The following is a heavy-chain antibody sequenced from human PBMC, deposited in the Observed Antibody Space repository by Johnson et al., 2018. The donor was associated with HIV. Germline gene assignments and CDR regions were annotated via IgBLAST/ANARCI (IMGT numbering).Heavy chain of an antibody. CDR3: ARDAAKLEEDDAFDI. CDR1: GFSFSTYD. D-gene: IGHD1-1*01. CDR2: IQYDGSKK. V-gene: IGHV3-30*02. Sequence: QMLLVESGGGVFQPVGSLRLSCAASGFSFSTYDLHWVRQAPGKGLEWVTFIQYDGSKKNYAVSMMGRFTISRDNAKNSLYLEMNSLRTEDTAVYYCARDAAKLEEDDAFDIWGQGTMVTVSS. J-gene: IGHJ3*02.